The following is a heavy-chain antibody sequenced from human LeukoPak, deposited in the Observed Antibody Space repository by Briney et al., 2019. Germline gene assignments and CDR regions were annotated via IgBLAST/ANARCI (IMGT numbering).Heavy chain of an antibody. CDR3: AREGLI. CDR1: GYTFTSYF. CDR2: INPSDDST. J-gene: IGHJ3*02. Sequence: AASVKVSCKASGYTFTSYFMHWVRQAPGQGLEWMGIINPSDDSTSYAQKFQGRVTMTRDMSTSTVYLELSSLRSEDTAVYYCAREGLIWGQGTVVTVSS. V-gene: IGHV1-46*01.